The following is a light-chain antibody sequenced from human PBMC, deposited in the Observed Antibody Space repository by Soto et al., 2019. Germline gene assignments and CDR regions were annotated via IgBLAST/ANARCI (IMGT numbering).Light chain of an antibody. CDR2: DAS. V-gene: IGKV1-5*01. Sequence: DLQMTQSPSTLSSSLGDSVTITCRASQSISSWLAWYHQKPGKAPKLLIYDASSLESGVQSRFSGSGSGTDSTLTISSLQPDDFATYYCKQYNSYRTFGQGTKVDI. J-gene: IGKJ1*01. CDR1: QSISSW. CDR3: KQYNSYRT.